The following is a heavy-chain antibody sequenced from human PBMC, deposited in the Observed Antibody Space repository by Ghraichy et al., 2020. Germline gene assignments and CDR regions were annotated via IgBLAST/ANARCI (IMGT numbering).Heavy chain of an antibody. CDR2: VSDSGGA. V-gene: IGHV4-34*01. CDR1: GGSLRGDY. Sequence: SETLSLTCAVYGGSLRGDYWSWIRQPPGKGLEWIAEVSDSGGANYNPSLESRVTISMDTSKNQFSLRLSSVTAADTAIYYCARQGVRLMVYAFDRWGQGTLVTVSS. D-gene: IGHD2-8*01. J-gene: IGHJ4*02. CDR3: ARQGVRLMVYAFDR.